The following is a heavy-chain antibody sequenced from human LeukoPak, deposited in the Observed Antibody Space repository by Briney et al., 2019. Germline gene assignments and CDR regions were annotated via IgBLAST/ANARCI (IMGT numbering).Heavy chain of an antibody. Sequence: ASVKVSCKASGGTFSSYAISWVRQAPGQGLEWMGGIIPIFGTANYAQKFQGRVTITADESTSTAYMELSSLRSEDTAVYYCARDEGEAAAGSYYYYYYGMDVWGQGTTVTVSS. CDR3: ARDEGEAAAGSYYYYYYGMDV. V-gene: IGHV1-69*13. D-gene: IGHD6-13*01. CDR1: GGTFSSYA. CDR2: IIPIFGTA. J-gene: IGHJ6*02.